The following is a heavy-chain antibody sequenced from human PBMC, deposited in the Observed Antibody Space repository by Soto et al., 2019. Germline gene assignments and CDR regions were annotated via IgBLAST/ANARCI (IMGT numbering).Heavy chain of an antibody. CDR1: GGTFSSYA. Sequence: KVSCKASGGTFSSYAISWVRQAPGQGLEWMGGIIPIFGTANYAQKFQGRVTITADESTSTAYMELSSLRSEDTAVYYCARDQLDEGFFAYWGQGTLVTVSS. CDR3: ARDQLDEGFFAY. V-gene: IGHV1-69*01. D-gene: IGHD6-13*01. J-gene: IGHJ4*02. CDR2: IIPIFGTA.